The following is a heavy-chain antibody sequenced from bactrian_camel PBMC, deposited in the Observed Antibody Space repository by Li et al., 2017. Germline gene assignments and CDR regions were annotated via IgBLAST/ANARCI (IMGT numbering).Heavy chain of an antibody. CDR2: LLSDDTT. V-gene: IGHV3S55*01. CDR3: ASKDRGYTGRQCYASAAEFSK. Sequence: VQLVESGGGSVQAGGSLRLSCARTYGGYHMAWFRQAPGLEREGVAVLLSDDTTKYADSVKGRFAISKDNARGTMYLQMSNLRPEDSAMYYCASKDRGYTGRQCYASAAEFSKWGQGTQVTVSS. D-gene: IGHD3*01. CDR1: RTYGGYH. J-gene: IGHJ4*01.